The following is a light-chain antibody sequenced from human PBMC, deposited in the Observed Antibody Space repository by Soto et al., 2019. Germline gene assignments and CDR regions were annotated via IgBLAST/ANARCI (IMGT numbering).Light chain of an antibody. V-gene: IGKV1-5*03. Sequence: DIQMTQSPSTLSASVGDRVTITCRASQSISSWLAWYQQKPGKAPKLLIYKSSSLESGVPSKFSGSGSGTESTITNSRPQPDDYANYYSQHYNTYCTFGRSTKVEIK. CDR3: QHYNTYCT. CDR1: QSISSW. J-gene: IGKJ1*01. CDR2: KSS.